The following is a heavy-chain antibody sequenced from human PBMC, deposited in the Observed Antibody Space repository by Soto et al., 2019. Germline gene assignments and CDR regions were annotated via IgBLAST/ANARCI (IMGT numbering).Heavy chain of an antibody. CDR3: ASGRGYDILTGYSPYFDY. Sequence: EVQLVESGGGLAQPGRSLRLSCAASGFIFDDYAMHWVRQAPGRGLEWVSGISWNSGSIGYADSVKGRFTISRDNAKKSLYLQRNSLRAEDTALYYCASGRGYDILTGYSPYFDYWGLGTLVTVSS. D-gene: IGHD3-9*01. CDR2: ISWNSGSI. CDR1: GFIFDDYA. V-gene: IGHV3-9*01. J-gene: IGHJ4*02.